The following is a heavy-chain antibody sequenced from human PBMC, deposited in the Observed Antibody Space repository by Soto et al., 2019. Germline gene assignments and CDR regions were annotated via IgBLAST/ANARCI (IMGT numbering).Heavy chain of an antibody. CDR1: GGSISSGDYY. J-gene: IGHJ6*02. CDR2: IYYSGST. D-gene: IGHD6-6*01. V-gene: IGHV4-30-4*02. CDR3: AREAEYSSLLRNYYGMDV. Sequence: SETLSLSCTVSGGSISSGDYYWSWILQPPGKGLEWIWYIYYSGSTYYKPSLKSRVTISVDTSKNQFSLKLSSVTAADTAVYYCAREAEYSSLLRNYYGMDVWGQGTTVTVSS.